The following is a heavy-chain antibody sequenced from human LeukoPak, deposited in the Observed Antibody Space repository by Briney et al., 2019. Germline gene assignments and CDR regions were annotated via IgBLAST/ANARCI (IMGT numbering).Heavy chain of an antibody. J-gene: IGHJ4*02. CDR1: GYMFTSHG. D-gene: IGHD6-25*01. CDR2: ISAQNGNT. V-gene: IGHV1-18*01. Sequence: RASVKVSCKSSGYMFTSHGIHWLRQAPGQGLEWMGWISAQNGNTNYMQQFLGRVTMTRDTSASTVYMELRSLKSDDTAVYYCARESIGGYGFDYWGQGTPVTVAS. CDR3: ARESIGGYGFDY.